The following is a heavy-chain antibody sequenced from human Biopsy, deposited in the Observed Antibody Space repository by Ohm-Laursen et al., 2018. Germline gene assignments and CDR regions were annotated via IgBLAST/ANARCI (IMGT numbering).Heavy chain of an antibody. CDR2: ITNTGRTV. Sequence: SLRLSCTASGFTFSDYYMNWIRQAPGKGLEWVSFITNTGRTVYADSVKGRFTISRDNADNSLHLQMKSLRAEDTAIYYCARLNSGTYDASDLWGQGTMVIASS. V-gene: IGHV3-11*04. CDR1: GFTFSDYY. J-gene: IGHJ3*01. CDR3: ARLNSGTYDASDL. D-gene: IGHD1-26*01.